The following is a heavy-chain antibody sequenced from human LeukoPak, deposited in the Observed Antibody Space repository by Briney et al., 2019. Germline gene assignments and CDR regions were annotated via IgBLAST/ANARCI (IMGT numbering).Heavy chain of an antibody. CDR3: ARESSYYDFWSGHYRRPKNEFDY. Sequence: GASVKVSCKASGYTFTSYDINWVRQATGQGLEWMGWMNPNSGNTGYAQKFQGRVTITRNTSISTAYMELSSLRSEDTAVYYCARESSYYDFWSGHYRRPKNEFDYWGQGTLVTVSS. J-gene: IGHJ4*02. D-gene: IGHD3-3*01. CDR1: GYTFTSYD. V-gene: IGHV1-8*03. CDR2: MNPNSGNT.